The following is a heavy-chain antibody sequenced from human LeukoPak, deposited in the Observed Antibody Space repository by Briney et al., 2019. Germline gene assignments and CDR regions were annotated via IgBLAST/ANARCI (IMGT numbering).Heavy chain of an antibody. Sequence: GGSLRLSCAASGFTFSSYAMSWVRQAPGKGLEWVSAISGSGGSTYYADSVKGRLTISRDNSKNTLYLQMNSLRAEDTAVYYCAKDAVVATIGPSDYWGQGTLVTVSS. J-gene: IGHJ4*02. D-gene: IGHD5-12*01. CDR2: ISGSGGST. CDR1: GFTFSSYA. V-gene: IGHV3-23*01. CDR3: AKDAVVATIGPSDY.